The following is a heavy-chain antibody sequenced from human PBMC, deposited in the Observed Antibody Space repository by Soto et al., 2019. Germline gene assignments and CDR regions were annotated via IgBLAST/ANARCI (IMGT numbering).Heavy chain of an antibody. J-gene: IGHJ4*02. CDR3: ARQGTSVVTQAYFDV. CDR2: IYYSGST. CDR1: GDSISSRSYY. V-gene: IGHV4-39*01. Sequence: NPSETLSLTCTVTGDSISSRSYYWGWIRQPPVKGREWIGSIYYSGSTYNTPSLRSRGSMSIDTSRDQFSLKLKPVTAAETALSFCARQGTSVVTQAYFDVWGPGSLVTVSS. D-gene: IGHD2-21*02.